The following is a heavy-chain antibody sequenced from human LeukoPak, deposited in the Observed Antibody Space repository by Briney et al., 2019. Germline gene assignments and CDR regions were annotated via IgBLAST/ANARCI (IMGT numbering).Heavy chain of an antibody. CDR2: INHSGST. J-gene: IGHJ5*02. Sequence: SETLSLTCAVYGGSFSGYYWSWIRQPPGKGLEWIGEINHSGSTNYNPSLKSRVTISVDTSKNQFSLKLSSVTAADTAVYYCAREIAAAGTRWFDPWGQGTLVTVSS. CDR1: GGSFSGYY. V-gene: IGHV4-34*01. CDR3: AREIAAAGTRWFDP. D-gene: IGHD6-13*01.